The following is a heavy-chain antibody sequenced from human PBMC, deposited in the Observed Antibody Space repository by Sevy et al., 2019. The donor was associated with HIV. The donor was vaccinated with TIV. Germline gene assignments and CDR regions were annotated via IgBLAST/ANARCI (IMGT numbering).Heavy chain of an antibody. J-gene: IGHJ5*01. CDR1: GFTFSAYS. CDR3: ARAGGDCYSKNECWFVS. CDR2: ISSSSGTI. V-gene: IGHV3-48*01. D-gene: IGHD2-21*01. Sequence: GGSLRLSCAASGFTFSAYSMNWVRQAPGKGLEWVSDISSSSGTIYYADSVKGQFTISRDNAKSSLYLQMNGLRAEDTAVYYCARAGGDCYSKNECWFVSWGQGTLVTVSS.